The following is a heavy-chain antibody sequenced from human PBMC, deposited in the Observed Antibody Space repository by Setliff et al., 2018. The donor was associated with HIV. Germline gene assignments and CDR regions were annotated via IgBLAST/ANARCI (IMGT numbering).Heavy chain of an antibody. Sequence: GESLKISCEASGYTFTNYWIGWVRQMPGEGLEWIGVIYPSDSDTRYSPSFKGQVTISADKSINTAYLQWSGLRASDTAMYYCAKGGGLSFRYHDWFVKIWGQGTLVTVSS. J-gene: IGHJ3*02. CDR1: GYTFTNYW. V-gene: IGHV5-51*01. CDR2: IYPSDSDT. CDR3: AKGGGLSFRYHDWFVKI. D-gene: IGHD3-9*01.